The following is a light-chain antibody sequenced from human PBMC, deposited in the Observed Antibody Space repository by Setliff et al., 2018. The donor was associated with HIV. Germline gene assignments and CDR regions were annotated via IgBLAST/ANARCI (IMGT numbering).Light chain of an antibody. V-gene: IGLV2-14*03. J-gene: IGLJ1*01. CDR2: GVT. Sequence: QSALTQPASVSGSPGQSITISCIGTGRDIGGYNYVSWYQQHPGKAPKLIIYGVTKRSSGDSNRFSGSKAGTTASLTISGLQAEDEADYYCSSYTSTSAYVFGTGTKVTVL. CDR1: GRDIGGYNY. CDR3: SSYTSTSAYV.